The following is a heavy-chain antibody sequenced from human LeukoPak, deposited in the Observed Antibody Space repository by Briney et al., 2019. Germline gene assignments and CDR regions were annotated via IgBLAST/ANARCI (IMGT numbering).Heavy chain of an antibody. J-gene: IGHJ4*02. CDR1: GFTFKNYA. CDR3: AKVPSIYCGGGSCYCY. D-gene: IGHD2-15*01. V-gene: IGHV3-23*01. Sequence: PGGSLRLSCAASGFTFKNYAMSWVRQAPGKGLEWVSAISGSGGSTYYADSVKGRFTISRDNSKNTLYLQMNSLRAEDTAVYYCAKVPSIYCGGGSCYCYWGQGTLVTVSS. CDR2: ISGSGGST.